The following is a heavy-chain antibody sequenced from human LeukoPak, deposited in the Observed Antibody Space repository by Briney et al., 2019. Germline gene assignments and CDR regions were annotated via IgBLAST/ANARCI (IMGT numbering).Heavy chain of an antibody. Sequence: GGSLRLSCAASGFTFSSYGIHWVRQAPGKGLEWVSVIYRDGSTYYADSVKGRFTISRDNSKNTLYVQMNSLRAEDTAVYYCAKPLAITFGGVIVCDFDYWGQGTLVTVSS. CDR1: GFTFSSYG. CDR3: AKPLAITFGGVIVCDFDY. J-gene: IGHJ4*02. D-gene: IGHD3-16*02. CDR2: IYRDGST. V-gene: IGHV3-66*01.